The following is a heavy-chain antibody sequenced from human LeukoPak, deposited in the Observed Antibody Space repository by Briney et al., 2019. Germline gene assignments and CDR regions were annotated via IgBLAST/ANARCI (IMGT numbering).Heavy chain of an antibody. D-gene: IGHD6-19*01. Sequence: SVKVSCKASGGTFSRYAISWVRQAPGQGLEWMGGIIPMFGIANYAQKFQGRVTITADESTSTAYMELSSLRSEDTAVYYRARDRPYTGGWRGFDYWGQGTLVTVSS. V-gene: IGHV1-69*01. CDR3: ARDRPYTGGWRGFDY. CDR2: IIPMFGIA. CDR1: GGTFSRYA. J-gene: IGHJ4*02.